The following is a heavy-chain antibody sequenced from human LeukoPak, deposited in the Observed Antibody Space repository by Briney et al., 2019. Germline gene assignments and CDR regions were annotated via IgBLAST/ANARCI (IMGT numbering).Heavy chain of an antibody. D-gene: IGHD3-3*01. J-gene: IGHJ3*02. V-gene: IGHV3-9*01. Sequence: SLRLSCAASGFTFDDYAMHWVRQAPGKGLEWVSGISWNSGSIGYADSVKGRFTISRDNAKNSLYLQMNSLRAEDTALYYCAKGGDPRLRFLEWLRLGAFDIWGQGTMVTVSS. CDR2: ISWNSGSI. CDR3: AKGGDPRLRFLEWLRLGAFDI. CDR1: GFTFDDYA.